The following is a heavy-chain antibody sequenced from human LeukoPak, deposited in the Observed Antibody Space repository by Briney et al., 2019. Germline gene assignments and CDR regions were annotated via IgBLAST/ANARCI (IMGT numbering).Heavy chain of an antibody. CDR1: GFTFSSYW. J-gene: IGHJ4*02. Sequence: AGGSLRLSCAASGFTFSSYWMHWVRQAPGKGLVWVSRVKSDGSVTNYADSVKGRFTISRDNAKNTLYLQMNSLRDEDTAVYYCVRGAPFDYWGQGTLVTVSS. CDR2: VKSDGSVT. V-gene: IGHV3-74*01. CDR3: VRGAPFDY.